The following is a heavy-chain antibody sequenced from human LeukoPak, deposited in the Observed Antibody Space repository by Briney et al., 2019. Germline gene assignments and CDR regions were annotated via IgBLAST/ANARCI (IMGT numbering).Heavy chain of an antibody. Sequence: GGSLRLSCAASGFTFSSYEISWVRQAPGKGLEWVGYISSSGTSKNYADSVKGRFTISRDNAKNSLYLQMSSLRAEATAVCDCTRENTSGYGPGGFDIWGQGTMVTVSS. CDR2: ISSSGTSK. J-gene: IGHJ3*02. CDR3: TRENTSGYGPGGFDI. V-gene: IGHV3-48*03. CDR1: GFTFSSYE. D-gene: IGHD3-22*01.